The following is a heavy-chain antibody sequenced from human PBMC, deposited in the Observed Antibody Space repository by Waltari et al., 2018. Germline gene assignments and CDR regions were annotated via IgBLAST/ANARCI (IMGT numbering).Heavy chain of an antibody. D-gene: IGHD3-3*01. V-gene: IGHV4-4*07. CDR3: ARDERDGYYDFWSGYSA. CDR1: GGSISSYY. Sequence: QVQLQESGPGLVKPSETLSLTCTVPGGSISSYYWSWLRPPAGKGLEWIGRIYSSGRTNYNPSLKSRVTMSVDTSKNQFSLKLSSVSAADTAVYYCARDERDGYYDFWSGYSAWGQGTLVTVSS. CDR2: IYSSGRT. J-gene: IGHJ5*02.